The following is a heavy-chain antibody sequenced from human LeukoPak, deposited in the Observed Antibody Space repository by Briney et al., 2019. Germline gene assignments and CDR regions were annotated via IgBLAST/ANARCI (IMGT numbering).Heavy chain of an antibody. CDR3: ARDVRIVVVPAAIMDV. J-gene: IGHJ6*04. V-gene: IGHV3-48*01. CDR2: ISSSSSTI. D-gene: IGHD2-2*02. Sequence: GGSLRLSCAASGFTFSSYSMNWVRQAPGKGLEWVSYISSSSSTIYYADSVKGRFTISRDNAKNSLYLQMNSLRAEDTAVYYCARDVRIVVVPAAIMDVWGKGTTVTVSS. CDR1: GFTFSSYS.